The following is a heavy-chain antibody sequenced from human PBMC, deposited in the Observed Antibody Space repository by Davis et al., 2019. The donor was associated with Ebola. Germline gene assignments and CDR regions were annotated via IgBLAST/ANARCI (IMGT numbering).Heavy chain of an antibody. CDR2: IYHIGST. V-gene: IGHV4-4*02. CDR3: ARDDSSASGTGTFDY. CDR1: GASISSPYW. D-gene: IGHD3-22*01. Sequence: PSETLSLTCAVSGASISSPYWWTWVRQPPGKGLEWVGEIYHIGSTNYNPSLKSRVIMSVDKSKNHFSLKLSSVTAADTAFYYCARDDSSASGTGTFDYWGQGTLVTVSS. J-gene: IGHJ4*02.